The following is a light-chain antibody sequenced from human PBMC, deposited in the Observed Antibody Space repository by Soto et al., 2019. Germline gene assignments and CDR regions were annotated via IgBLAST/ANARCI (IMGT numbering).Light chain of an antibody. CDR3: GTWDSSLSAAV. CDR1: SSNIGNNS. CDR2: ENN. J-gene: IGLJ3*02. V-gene: IGLV1-51*02. Sequence: QSVLTQPPSVSAAPGQKVTISCSGSSSNIGNNSVSWYQQLPGTAPKLLIYENNKRPSGIPDRFSGSKSGTSATLGITGPQTGDEADYYCGTWDSSLSAAVFGGGTKVTVL.